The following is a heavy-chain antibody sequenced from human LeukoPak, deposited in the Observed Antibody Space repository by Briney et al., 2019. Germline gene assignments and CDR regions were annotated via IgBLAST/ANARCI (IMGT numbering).Heavy chain of an antibody. J-gene: IGHJ3*02. CDR2: MNPNSGNT. V-gene: IGHV1-8*01. D-gene: IGHD3-10*01. Sequence: ASVKVSCKASGYTFTSYDINWVRQATGQGLEWMGWMNPNSGNTGYAQKFQGRVTMTRNTSISTAYMELSSLRSEDTAVYYCARSGDVYGSGSYDAFDIWGQGTMVTVSS. CDR3: ARSGDVYGSGSYDAFDI. CDR1: GYTFTSYD.